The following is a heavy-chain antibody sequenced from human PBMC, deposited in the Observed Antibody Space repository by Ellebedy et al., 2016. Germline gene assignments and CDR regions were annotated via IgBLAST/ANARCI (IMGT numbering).Heavy chain of an antibody. CDR2: MRGDGAKT. CDR3: YYGHYSGF. CDR1: GLTVSSFF. Sequence: GGSLRLXCAPSGLTVSSFFMGWVRQAPGKGLEWVSTMRGDGAKTHLADSVKGRFTMSRDNSRYTLYLQMDSLTAADTAVYYCYYGHYSGFWGQGTQVIVSS. V-gene: IGHV3-23*01. D-gene: IGHD4-17*01. J-gene: IGHJ4*02.